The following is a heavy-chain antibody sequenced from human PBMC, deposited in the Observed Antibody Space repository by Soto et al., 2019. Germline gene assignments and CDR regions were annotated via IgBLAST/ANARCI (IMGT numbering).Heavy chain of an antibody. CDR2: IDPSDSYT. J-gene: IGHJ6*02. Sequence: GESLKISCKGSGYSFTSYWISWVRQMPGKGLEWMGRIDPSDSYTNYSPSFQGHVTISADKSISTAYLQWSSLKASDTAMYYCARRRDGYNYYYYYGMDVWGQGTKVTVAS. V-gene: IGHV5-10-1*01. CDR3: ARRRDGYNYYYYYGMDV. CDR1: GYSFTSYW. D-gene: IGHD5-12*01.